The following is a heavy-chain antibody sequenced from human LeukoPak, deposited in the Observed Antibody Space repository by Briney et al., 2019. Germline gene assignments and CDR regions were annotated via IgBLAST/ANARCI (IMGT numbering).Heavy chain of an antibody. V-gene: IGHV3-74*01. CDR3: AREEEGDAFDI. CDR2: IKTDGSRT. CDR1: GFTFSSYA. J-gene: IGHJ3*02. Sequence: GGSLRLSCAASGFTFSSYAMSWVRQAPGKGLEWVSRIKTDGSRTSYADSVKGRFTISRDNAKNTLYLQMNSLRAEDTAVYYCAREEEGDAFDIWGQGTMVTVSS.